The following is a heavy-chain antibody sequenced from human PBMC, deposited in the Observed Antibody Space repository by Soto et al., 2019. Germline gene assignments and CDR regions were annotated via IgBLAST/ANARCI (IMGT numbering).Heavy chain of an antibody. CDR1: GLNFDDYA. J-gene: IGHJ4*02. Sequence: GGSLRLSCAASGLNFDDYAMHWVRQAPGKGLEWVSGISWNSGSIGYADSVKGRFTISRDNAKNSLYLQMNSLRAEDTALYYCAKGNRLTAHFDYWGQGTLVTVSS. CDR3: AKGNRLTAHFDY. CDR2: ISWNSGSI. V-gene: IGHV3-9*01.